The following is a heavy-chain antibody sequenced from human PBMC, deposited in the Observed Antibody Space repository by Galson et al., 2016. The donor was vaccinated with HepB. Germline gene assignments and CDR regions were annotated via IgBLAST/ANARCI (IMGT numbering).Heavy chain of an antibody. CDR1: GFSLSTSGVG. J-gene: IGHJ2*01. V-gene: IGHV2-5*02. Sequence: PALVKPTQTLTLTCTFSGFSLSTSGVGVGWIRQPPGKALEWLALIYWDDDKRYSPSLRSRLTITKDTSKNQVVLTLTNMDPVDTATYYCARSSHDNSDFYWSFDLWGRDTLVTVSS. CDR2: IYWDDDK. D-gene: IGHD3-22*01. CDR3: ARSSHDNSDFYWSFDL.